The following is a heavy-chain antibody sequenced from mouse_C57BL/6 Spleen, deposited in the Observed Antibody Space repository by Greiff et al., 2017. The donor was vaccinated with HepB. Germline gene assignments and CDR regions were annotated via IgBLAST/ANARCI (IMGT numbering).Heavy chain of an antibody. CDR3: ARGDYYDYGDY. J-gene: IGHJ2*01. CDR2: ISSGGSYT. Sequence: EVQLQESGGDLVKPGGSLKLSCAASGFTFSSYGMSWVRQTPDKRLEWVATISSGGSYTYYPDSVKGRFTISRDNAKNTLYLQMSSLKSEDTAMYYCARGDYYDYGDYWGQGTTLTVSS. V-gene: IGHV5-6*01. D-gene: IGHD2-4*01. CDR1: GFTFSSYG.